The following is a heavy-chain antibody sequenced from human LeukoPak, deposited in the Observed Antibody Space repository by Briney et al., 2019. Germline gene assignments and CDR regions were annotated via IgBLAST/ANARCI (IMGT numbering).Heavy chain of an antibody. CDR1: GFTFSSNY. CDR3: AKDQYLYYDRRFALDY. D-gene: IGHD3-22*01. J-gene: IGHJ4*02. CDR2: IYSGGST. Sequence: PGGSLRLSCAASGFTFSSNYMSWVRQAPGKGLEWVSVIYSGGSTYYADSVKGRFTISRDNSKNTLFLQMNSLRAEDRAVYYCAKDQYLYYDRRFALDYWGQGTLVTVSS. V-gene: IGHV3-53*01.